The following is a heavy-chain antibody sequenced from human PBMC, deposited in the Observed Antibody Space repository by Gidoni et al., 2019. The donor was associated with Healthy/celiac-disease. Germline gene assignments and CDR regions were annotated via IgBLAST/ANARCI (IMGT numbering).Heavy chain of an antibody. Sequence: QVQLQESGPGLVQPSQTLSLTCTVSGGYISSGSYYWSWIRQPAGKGLEWIGRIYTSGSTNYNPSLKSRVTISVDTSKNQFSLKLSSVTAADTAVYYCARGVVTANYYYYYGMDVWGQGTTVTVSS. V-gene: IGHV4-61*02. CDR3: ARGVVTANYYYYYGMDV. CDR2: IYTSGST. D-gene: IGHD2-21*02. CDR1: GGYISSGSYY. J-gene: IGHJ6*02.